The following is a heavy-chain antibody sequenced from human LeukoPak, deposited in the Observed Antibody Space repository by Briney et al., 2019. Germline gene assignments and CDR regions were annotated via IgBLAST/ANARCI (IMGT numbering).Heavy chain of an antibody. D-gene: IGHD3-10*01. Sequence: PSETLSLTCTVSGDSISSYYWSWIRQPPGKGLEWVGYIYYSGSTNYNPSLKSRVTISVDTSKNQFSLRLSSVTAADTAVYYCARDYYGSGAYPAYWGQGTLVTVSS. V-gene: IGHV4-59*01. CDR3: ARDYYGSGAYPAY. J-gene: IGHJ4*02. CDR1: GDSISSYY. CDR2: IYYSGST.